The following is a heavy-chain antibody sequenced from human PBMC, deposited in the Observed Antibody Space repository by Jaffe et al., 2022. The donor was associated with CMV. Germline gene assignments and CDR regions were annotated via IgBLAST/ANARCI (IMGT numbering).Heavy chain of an antibody. CDR2: IIPIFGTA. J-gene: IGHJ6*02. CDR1: GGTFSSYA. CDR3: ARGRPSEDCSGGSCYFNYYYYYGMDV. Sequence: QVQLVQSGAEVKKPGSSVKVSCKASGGTFSSYAISWVRQAPGQGLEWMGGIIPIFGTANYAQKFQGRVTITADESTSTAYMELSSLRSEDTAVYYCARGRPSEDCSGGSCYFNYYYYYGMDVWGQGTTVTVSS. D-gene: IGHD2-15*01. V-gene: IGHV1-69*01.